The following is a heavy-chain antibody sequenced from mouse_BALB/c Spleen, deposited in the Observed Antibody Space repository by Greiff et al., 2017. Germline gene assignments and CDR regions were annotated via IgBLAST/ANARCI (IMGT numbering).Heavy chain of an antibody. CDR1: GFNIKDTY. CDR2: IDPANGNT. CDR3: AKVGGYHWYFDV. V-gene: IGHV14-3*02. J-gene: IGHJ1*01. Sequence: EVQLVESGAELVKPGASVKLSCTASGFNIKDTYMHWVKQRPEQGLEWIGRIDPANGNTKYDPKFQGKATITADTSSNTAYLQLSSLTSEDTAVYYCAKVGGYHWYFDVWGAGTTVTVSS. D-gene: IGHD2-2*01.